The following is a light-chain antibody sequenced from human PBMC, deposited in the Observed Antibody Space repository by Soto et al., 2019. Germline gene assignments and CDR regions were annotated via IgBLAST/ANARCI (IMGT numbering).Light chain of an antibody. V-gene: IGLV2-11*01. CDR2: DVT. J-gene: IGLJ2*01. CDR3: CSYAGSYVV. CDR1: SSDVGGYHY. Sequence: QSALTQPRSVSGSPGQSVTISCTGTSSDVGGYHYVSWYQQLPGKAPKLMIYDVTKRPSGVPDRFSGSKSGNTASLTISGLQAEDEADYYCCSYAGSYVVFGGGTKLTVL.